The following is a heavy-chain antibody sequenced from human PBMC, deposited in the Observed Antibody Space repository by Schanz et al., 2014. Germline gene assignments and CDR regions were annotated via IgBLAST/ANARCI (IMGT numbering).Heavy chain of an antibody. Sequence: EVQLVQSGGGLVQPGGSLRLSCAASGFTFSSHWMHWVRQDPGKGLVWVARINSVGSNTDYADSVTGRFTISRDSSKNTLYLQMSSLRADDTAVYYCAKAADWPVTRFDPWGQGTLVTASS. V-gene: IGHV3-74*01. D-gene: IGHD3-9*01. CDR3: AKAADWPVTRFDP. CDR2: INSVGSNT. CDR1: GFTFSSHW. J-gene: IGHJ5*02.